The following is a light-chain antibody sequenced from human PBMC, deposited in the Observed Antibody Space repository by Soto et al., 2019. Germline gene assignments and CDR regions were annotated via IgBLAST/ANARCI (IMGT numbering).Light chain of an antibody. CDR2: EVS. V-gene: IGLV2-14*01. CDR1: GSDVGGYNY. Sequence: QSALTQPASVSGSPGQSITLSCTGTGSDVGGYNYVSWYQQHPGKAPKLIIFEVSNRPSGVSNRFSASKSGNTASLTISGLQADDEAVYYCSSYASITFVVFGGGTKLTVL. J-gene: IGLJ2*01. CDR3: SSYASITFVV.